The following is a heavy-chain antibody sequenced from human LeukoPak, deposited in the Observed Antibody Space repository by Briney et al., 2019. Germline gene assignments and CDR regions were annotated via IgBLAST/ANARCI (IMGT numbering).Heavy chain of an antibody. CDR2: ISGSGDST. V-gene: IGHV3-23*01. Sequence: GGCLRLSCAASGFTFSSYAMSWVRQAPGKGLEWVSAISGSGDSTYYADSVKGRFTISRDNAKNTLYLQMNSLRAEDTAVYYCATAVTTDDDFDYWGQGTLVTVSS. CDR1: GFTFSSYA. D-gene: IGHD4-17*01. J-gene: IGHJ4*02. CDR3: ATAVTTDDDFDY.